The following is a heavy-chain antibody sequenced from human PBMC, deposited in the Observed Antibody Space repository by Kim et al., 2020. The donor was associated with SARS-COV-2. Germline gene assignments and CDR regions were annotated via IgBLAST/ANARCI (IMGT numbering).Heavy chain of an antibody. V-gene: IGHV1-18*04. J-gene: IGHJ6*02. CDR1: GYTFTSYG. CDR2: ISAYNGNT. CDR3: ARVVTPPSFDPHYYYGMDV. Sequence: ASVKVSCKASGYTFTSYGISWVRQAPGQGLEWMGWISAYNGNTNYAQKLQGRVTMTTDTSTSTAYMELRSLRSDDTAVYYCARVVTPPSFDPHYYYGMDVWGQGTTVTVSS.